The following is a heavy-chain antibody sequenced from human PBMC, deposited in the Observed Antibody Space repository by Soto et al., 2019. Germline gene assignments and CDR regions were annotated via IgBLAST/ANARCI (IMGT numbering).Heavy chain of an antibody. Sequence: QVQLVKSGAEVKKPGASVKVSCKASGYTFTSYDINWVRQATGQGLEWMGCMNPSSGNTGYAQKFQGRVTRTRNNYVSTAYIELRSLRSEDTAVYYCARRGYSSRWYSYYYYGMDGWGQGTTGTVSS. CDR3: ARRGYSSRWYSYYYYGMDG. V-gene: IGHV1-8*01. D-gene: IGHD6-13*01. J-gene: IGHJ6*02. CDR1: GYTFTSYD. CDR2: MNPSSGNT.